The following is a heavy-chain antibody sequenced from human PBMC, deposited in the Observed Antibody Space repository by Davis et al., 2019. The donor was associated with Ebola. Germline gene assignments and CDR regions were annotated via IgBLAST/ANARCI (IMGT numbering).Heavy chain of an antibody. V-gene: IGHV3-23*01. Sequence: GESLIPSCASSWFSIRTYAMGWVRQAQGKGLEWVSDISSGGGAPYYADSVKGRFTTFRDNPKNTLYLQMNSLRADDTAVYYCAKQRGVGAIDYDYWGRGTVVTVSS. CDR2: ISSGGGAP. J-gene: IGHJ4*02. CDR1: WFSIRTYA. D-gene: IGHD1-26*01. CDR3: AKQRGVGAIDYDY.